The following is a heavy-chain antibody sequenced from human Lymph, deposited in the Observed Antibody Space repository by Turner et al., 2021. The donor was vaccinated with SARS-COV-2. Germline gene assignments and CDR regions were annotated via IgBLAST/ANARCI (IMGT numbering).Heavy chain of an antibody. J-gene: IGHJ4*02. V-gene: IGHV1-2*02. Sequence: QVQLVQSGAEVKKPGASVTVSCKASGYTFTGYSMHWVRQAPGQGREWMGGINPNSGGTNDAQKFQGRVTMTRNTSISTAYMELSRLRSDDSAVYYCARSRDLQSMVRGVDPFDYWGQGTLVTVSS. CDR1: GYTFTGYS. CDR3: ARSRDLQSMVRGVDPFDY. CDR2: INPNSGGT. D-gene: IGHD3-10*01.